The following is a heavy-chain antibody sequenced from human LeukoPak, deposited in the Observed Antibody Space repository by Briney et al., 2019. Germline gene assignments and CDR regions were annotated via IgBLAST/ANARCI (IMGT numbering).Heavy chain of an antibody. Sequence: GGSLRLSCAASGFTFSSYEMNWVRQAPGKGLEWVSSISSSINYIYYADSVKGRFTISRDNAKNSLYLQMNSLRAEDTAVYYCARGAAAGKPYWGQGTLVTVSS. CDR2: ISSSINYI. V-gene: IGHV3-21*01. J-gene: IGHJ4*02. D-gene: IGHD6-13*01. CDR1: GFTFSSYE. CDR3: ARGAAAGKPY.